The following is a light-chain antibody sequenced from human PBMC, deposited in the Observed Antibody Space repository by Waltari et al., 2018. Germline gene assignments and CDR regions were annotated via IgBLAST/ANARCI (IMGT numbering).Light chain of an antibody. V-gene: IGLV2-23*02. J-gene: IGLJ2*01. CDR1: SSDVGSYNL. CDR3: CSYAGSSTLV. CDR2: EVS. Sequence: QSALTQPASVSGSPGQSITISCTGTSSDVGSYNLVSWYQPHPGKAPKPVIYEVSKRPSGVSKRFSGSKSGNTASLTISGLQAEDEADYYCCSYAGSSTLVFGGGTKLTVL.